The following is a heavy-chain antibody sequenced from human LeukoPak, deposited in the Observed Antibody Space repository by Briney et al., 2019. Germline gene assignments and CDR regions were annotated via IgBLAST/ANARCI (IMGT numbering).Heavy chain of an antibody. CDR2: INHSGST. CDR1: GGSFSGYC. D-gene: IGHD2-15*01. V-gene: IGHV4-34*01. J-gene: IGHJ5*02. Sequence: SETLSLTCAVYGGSFSGYCWSWIRQPPGKGLEWIGEINHSGSTNYNPSLKSRVTISVDTSNNQFSLKLSSVTAADTAVYYCATGGFDGDSSRWFDPWGQGTLVTVSS. CDR3: ATGGFDGDSSRWFDP.